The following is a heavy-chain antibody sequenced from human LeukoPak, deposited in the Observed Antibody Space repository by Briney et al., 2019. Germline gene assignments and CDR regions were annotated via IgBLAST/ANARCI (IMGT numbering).Heavy chain of an antibody. CDR1: GFTFSSYW. CDR2: IKQDGSEK. CDR3: AKQWMVGENAFDI. J-gene: IGHJ3*02. D-gene: IGHD6-19*01. V-gene: IGHV3-7*01. Sequence: GGSLRLSCAASGFTFSSYWMTWVRQAPGKGLEWVANIKQDGSEKYYVDSVKGRFTISRDNAKNSLYLQMNSLSAEDTAVYYCAKQWMVGENAFDIWGQGTMVTVSS.